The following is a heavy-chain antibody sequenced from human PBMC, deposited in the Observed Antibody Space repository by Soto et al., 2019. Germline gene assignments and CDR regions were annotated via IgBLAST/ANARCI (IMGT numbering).Heavy chain of an antibody. V-gene: IGHV4-30-2*01. CDR3: AGRYSGYDFPLRGSGWYYFDY. CDR1: GGSISSGGYS. CDR2: IYHSGST. J-gene: IGHJ4*02. D-gene: IGHD5-12*01. Sequence: SETLSLTCAVSGGSISSGGYSWSWIRQPPGKGLEWIGYIYHSGSTYYNPSLKSRVTISVDRSKNQFSLKLSSVTAADTAVYYCAGRYSGYDFPLRGSGWYYFDYWGQGTLVTVSS.